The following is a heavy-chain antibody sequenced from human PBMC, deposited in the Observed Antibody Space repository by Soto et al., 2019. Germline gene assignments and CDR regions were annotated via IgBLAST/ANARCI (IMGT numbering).Heavy chain of an antibody. J-gene: IGHJ1*01. Sequence: QVQLVQSGAEVKKPGSSVKVSCKASGGTFSNYALSWVRQAPGQGLEWMGDIIPIFGTTNNAQKFQGRVTITTNEATSTANMELRSLRSEDTAVYYCASRGEGGYYDPGVYGWGQGTLVTVSS. V-gene: IGHV1-69*05. CDR3: ASRGEGGYYDPGVYG. CDR2: IIPIFGTT. D-gene: IGHD3-22*01. CDR1: GGTFSNYA.